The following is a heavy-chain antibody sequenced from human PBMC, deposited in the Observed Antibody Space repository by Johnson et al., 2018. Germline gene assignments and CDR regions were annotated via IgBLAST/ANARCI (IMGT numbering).Heavy chain of an antibody. Sequence: EVQLVETGGDLVKPGGSLRLSCAASGFAFSNAWMNWVRQAPGKGLEWVGRIKRRDDGGTTDYAAPVRGRFTISRDDSTNTRYRQRNSLTTDDTGVYYCATEFCNYNCYPPVNYWGLGTLVTVSS. D-gene: IGHD1-1*01. CDR3: ATEFCNYNCYPPVNY. CDR2: IKRRDDGGTT. V-gene: IGHV3-15*07. J-gene: IGHJ4*01. CDR1: GFAFSNAW.